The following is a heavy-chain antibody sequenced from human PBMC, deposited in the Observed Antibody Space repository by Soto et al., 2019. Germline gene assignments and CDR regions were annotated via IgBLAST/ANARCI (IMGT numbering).Heavy chain of an antibody. V-gene: IGHV4-4*01. J-gene: IGHJ5*01. D-gene: IGHD1-1*01. CDR2: IYHNGRT. CDR1: GAAITSYNC. CDR3: VVHEGTTSAQFDS. Sequence: PAETRSLTCLGSGAAITSYNCLTWVRQSPEKGLEWIAEIYHNGRTNYNPSLKSRVSVSVDLSKNQFSLKVTSVTAAETAVFFCVVHEGTTSAQFDSRALRNPVPVSS.